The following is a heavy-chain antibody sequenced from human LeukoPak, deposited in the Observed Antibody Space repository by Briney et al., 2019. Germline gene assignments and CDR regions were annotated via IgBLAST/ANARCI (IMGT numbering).Heavy chain of an antibody. CDR2: IYHSGST. CDR3: ARHSSSWAAPLSACDI. D-gene: IGHD6-13*01. V-gene: IGHV4-59*08. CDR1: GGSISSYY. J-gene: IGHJ3*02. Sequence: PSETLSLTCTVSGGSISSYYWSWIRQPPGKGLEWIGYIYHSGSTNYNPSLKSRVTISVDTSKNQFSLKLSSVTAADTAVYYCARHSSSWAAPLSACDIWGQGTMVTVSS.